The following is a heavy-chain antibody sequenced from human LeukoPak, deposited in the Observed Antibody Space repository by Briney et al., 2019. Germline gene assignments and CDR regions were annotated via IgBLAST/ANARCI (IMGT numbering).Heavy chain of an antibody. CDR2: ISYDGSNK. D-gene: IGHD6-19*01. CDR3: AKVVKAVAEYDY. Sequence: GRSLRLSCAASGFTFSSYGMHWVRQAPGKGLEWVAVISYDGSNKYYADSVKGRFTISRDNSKNTLYLQMNSLRAEDTAVYYCAKVVKAVAEYDYWGQGALVTVSS. V-gene: IGHV3-30*18. CDR1: GFTFSSYG. J-gene: IGHJ4*02.